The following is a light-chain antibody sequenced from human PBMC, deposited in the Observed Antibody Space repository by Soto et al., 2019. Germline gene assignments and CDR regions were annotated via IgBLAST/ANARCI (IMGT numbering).Light chain of an antibody. Sequence: EIVLTQSPATLSLSPGERATLSCRASQSVSSYLAWYQQKPGQAPRLLIYDASNRATGIPARFSGSGSGTDFTLTISSLQPEDFATYYCQQYNSYWTFAQGTKVDIK. V-gene: IGKV3-11*01. CDR3: QQYNSYWT. CDR2: DAS. CDR1: QSVSSY. J-gene: IGKJ1*01.